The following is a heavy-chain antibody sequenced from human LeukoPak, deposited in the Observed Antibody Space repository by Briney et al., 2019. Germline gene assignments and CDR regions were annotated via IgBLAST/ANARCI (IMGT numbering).Heavy chain of an antibody. J-gene: IGHJ4*02. Sequence: GRSLRLSCAASGFTFSSYAMHWVRQAPGKGLEWVAVISYDGSNKYYADSVKGRFTISRDNSKNTLYLQMNSLKTEDTAVYYCTTAPIQLWFEPDFDYWGQGTLVTVSS. CDR2: ISYDGSNK. CDR3: TTAPIQLWFEPDFDY. D-gene: IGHD5-18*01. V-gene: IGHV3-30*04. CDR1: GFTFSSYA.